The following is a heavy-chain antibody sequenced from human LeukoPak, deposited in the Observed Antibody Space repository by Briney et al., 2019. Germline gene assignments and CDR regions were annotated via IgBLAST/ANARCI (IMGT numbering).Heavy chain of an antibody. Sequence: GATVKVSCKASGYTFSNYAIHWVRQAPGQRFEWMGWINAGNGKTKYSQNLQGRVTITRDTSATTAYMGLNSLRSEDTAVYYCARERTGANFDYWGQGTLVTVSS. CDR1: GYTFSNYA. CDR3: ARERTGANFDY. J-gene: IGHJ4*02. CDR2: INAGNGKT. D-gene: IGHD4/OR15-4a*01. V-gene: IGHV1-3*01.